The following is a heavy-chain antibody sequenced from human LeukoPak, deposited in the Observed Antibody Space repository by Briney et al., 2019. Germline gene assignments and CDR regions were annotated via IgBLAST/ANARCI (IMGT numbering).Heavy chain of an antibody. CDR2: ISAYNGNT. D-gene: IGHD3-16*02. Sequence: GASVKVSCKASGYTFTSYGISWVRQAPGQGLEWMGWISAYNGNTNYAQKLQGRVTMTTDTSTGTAYMELRSLRSDDTAMYYCARPRGAWELSLYGYWGQGTLVTVSS. V-gene: IGHV1-18*01. J-gene: IGHJ4*02. CDR3: ARPRGAWELSLYGY. CDR1: GYTFTSYG.